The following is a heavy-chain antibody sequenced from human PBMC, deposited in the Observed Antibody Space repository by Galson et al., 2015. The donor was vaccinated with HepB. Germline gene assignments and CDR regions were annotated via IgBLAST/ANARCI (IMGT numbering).Heavy chain of an antibody. Sequence: TLSLTCTVSGGSISSGDYYWSWIRQPPGKGLEWIGYIYYSGSTYYNPSLKSRVTISVNTSKNQFSLKLSSMTAADTAVYYCARVSLAGGDYGLDPWGQGTLVTVSS. CDR2: IYYSGST. CDR3: ARVSLAGGDYGLDP. V-gene: IGHV4-30-4*01. CDR1: GGSISSGDYY. J-gene: IGHJ5*02. D-gene: IGHD2-21*02.